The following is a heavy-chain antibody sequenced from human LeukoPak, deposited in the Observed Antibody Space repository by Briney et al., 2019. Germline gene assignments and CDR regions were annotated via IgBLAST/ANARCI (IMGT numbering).Heavy chain of an antibody. V-gene: IGHV3-64*02. CDR3: AKDSSRQRTFPDY. D-gene: IGHD6-25*01. J-gene: IGHJ4*02. Sequence: GGSLRLSCVASGFTFSSYAMHWVRQTPGKGLEYVSATSSIGDSTDYADSVKGRFTISRDNSKSTLYLQMGSLRAEDMAVYYCAKDSSRQRTFPDYWGQGTLVTVSS. CDR1: GFTFSSYA. CDR2: TSSIGDST.